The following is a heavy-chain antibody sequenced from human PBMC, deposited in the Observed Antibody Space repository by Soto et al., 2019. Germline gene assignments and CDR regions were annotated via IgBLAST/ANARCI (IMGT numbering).Heavy chain of an antibody. D-gene: IGHD3-3*01. CDR2: INAGNGNT. J-gene: IGHJ6*02. Sequence: ASVKVSCKASGYTFTSYAMHWVRQAPGQRLEWMGWINAGNGNTKYSQKFQGRVTIPRDTSASTAYMELSSVRSEDTAVYYCARGANDFWSGYTYYYGMDVWGQGTTVTVSS. CDR3: ARGANDFWSGYTYYYGMDV. CDR1: GYTFTSYA. V-gene: IGHV1-3*01.